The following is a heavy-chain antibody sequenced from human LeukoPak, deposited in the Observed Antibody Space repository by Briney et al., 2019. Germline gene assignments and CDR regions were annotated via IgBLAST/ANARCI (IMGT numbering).Heavy chain of an antibody. Sequence: ASVKVSCKASGYTFTSYYMHWVRQAPGQGLERMGIINPSGGSTSYAQKFQGRVTMTRDTSTSTVYMELSSLRSEDTAVYYCARDLAAGFRYFQHWGQGTLVTVSS. CDR3: ARDLAAGFRYFQH. CDR2: INPSGGST. J-gene: IGHJ1*01. CDR1: GYTFTSYY. V-gene: IGHV1-46*01. D-gene: IGHD6-13*01.